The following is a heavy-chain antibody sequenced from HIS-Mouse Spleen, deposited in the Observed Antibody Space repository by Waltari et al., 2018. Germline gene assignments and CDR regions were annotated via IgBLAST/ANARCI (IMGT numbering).Heavy chain of an antibody. D-gene: IGHD6-13*01. CDR1: GGSISISSYS. Sequence: QLQLQESGPGLVSPSETLSLTCTVSGGSISISSYSWGWIRQPPGKGLEWIGSIYYSGSTYYNPSLKSRVTISVDTSKNQFSLKLSSVTAADTAVYYCAREIPYSSSWYDWYFDLWGRGTLVTVSS. J-gene: IGHJ2*01. CDR2: IYYSGST. V-gene: IGHV4-39*07. CDR3: AREIPYSSSWYDWYFDL.